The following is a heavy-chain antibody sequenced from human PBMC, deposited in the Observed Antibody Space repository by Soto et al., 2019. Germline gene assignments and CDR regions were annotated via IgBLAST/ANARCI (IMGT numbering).Heavy chain of an antibody. V-gene: IGHV1-18*01. CDR3: ARSGDGNWFDP. Sequence: QVQLVQSGAEVKKPGASVKVSCKASGYTFISFGITWVRQAPGQGLEWMGWISGNNGDTKYAQKLQGRVTMTTDTPTSPGYMERRSLRSDDTAVYYCARSGDGNWFDPWGHGTLVTVSS. D-gene: IGHD3-10*01. J-gene: IGHJ5*02. CDR2: ISGNNGDT. CDR1: GYTFISFG.